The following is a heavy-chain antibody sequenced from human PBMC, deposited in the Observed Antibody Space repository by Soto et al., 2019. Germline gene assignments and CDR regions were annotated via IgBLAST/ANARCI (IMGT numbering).Heavy chain of an antibody. Sequence: EVQLLESGGVLVQPGGSLRLSCAASRFTFSSYAMTWVRQTPGKGLEWVSAVSGSGDSTFYADSVKGRFTISRDNSKNTLYLQMNSLRAEDTAVYYCATGRGSIYSSLGYWGQGTLVTVSS. J-gene: IGHJ4*02. V-gene: IGHV3-23*01. D-gene: IGHD2-15*01. CDR2: VSGSGDST. CDR3: ATGRGSIYSSLGY. CDR1: RFTFSSYA.